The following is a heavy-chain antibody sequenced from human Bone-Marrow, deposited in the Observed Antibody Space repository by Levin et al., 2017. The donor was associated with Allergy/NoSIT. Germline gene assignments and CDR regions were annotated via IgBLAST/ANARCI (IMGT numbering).Heavy chain of an antibody. J-gene: IGHJ6*02. V-gene: IGHV4-39*07. Sequence: SETLSLTCTVSGGSISSDSHNWGWIRQPPGQGLEWIGSMSYGGRPYYNPSLKTRVTVSIDTSKNQFSLKLTSVTAADTAVYFCARDTPIWFGVTMDVWGQGNTVTVSS. CDR3: ARDTPIWFGVTMDV. CDR2: MSYGGRP. D-gene: IGHD3-10*01. CDR1: GGSISSDSHN.